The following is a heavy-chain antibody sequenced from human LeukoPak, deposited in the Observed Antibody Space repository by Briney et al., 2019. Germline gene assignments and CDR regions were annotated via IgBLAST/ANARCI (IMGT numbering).Heavy chain of an antibody. Sequence: PGGSLRLSCAASGFTFSSYEMSWVRQAPGQGLEWVSYISSSGSTIYYADSLKGRFTISRDNAKTSLYLQMNSLRSEDTAVYYCARAVYGSGFLIDMDVWGQGTTVTVSS. J-gene: IGHJ6*02. CDR3: ARAVYGSGFLIDMDV. D-gene: IGHD3-10*01. CDR2: ISSSGSTI. CDR1: GFTFSSYE. V-gene: IGHV3-48*03.